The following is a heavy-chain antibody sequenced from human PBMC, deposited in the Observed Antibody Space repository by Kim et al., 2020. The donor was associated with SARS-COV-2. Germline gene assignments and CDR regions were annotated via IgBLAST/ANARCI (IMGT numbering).Heavy chain of an antibody. D-gene: IGHD2-2*01. V-gene: IGHV4-31*03. CDR3: ARDEAQCITSCNAGAFDI. CDR2: IYYSGST. CDR1: GGSISSGGYY. Sequence: SETLSLTCTVSGGSISSGGYYWSWIRQHPGKGLEWIGYIYYSGSTYYNPSLKSRVTISVDTSKNQFSLKLSSVTAADTAVYYCARDEAQCITSCNAGAFDIWGQGTMVTVSS. J-gene: IGHJ3*02.